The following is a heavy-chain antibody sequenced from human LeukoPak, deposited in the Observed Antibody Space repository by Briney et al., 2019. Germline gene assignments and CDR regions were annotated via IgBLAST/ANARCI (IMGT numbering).Heavy chain of an antibody. D-gene: IGHD6-13*01. V-gene: IGHV3-7*01. CDR1: GLTLSSYW. J-gene: IGHJ4*02. CDR2: IQYDGSET. Sequence: GGSLRLSCAPSGLTLSSYWMTSVPQAPGNERKWVATIQYDGSETYYVDSVRGRFSISRDNAKNSLYLQMNSLSAEDTAVYYCAKDGDIAAAGYYFDFWGQGTLVTVSS. CDR3: AKDGDIAAAGYYFDF.